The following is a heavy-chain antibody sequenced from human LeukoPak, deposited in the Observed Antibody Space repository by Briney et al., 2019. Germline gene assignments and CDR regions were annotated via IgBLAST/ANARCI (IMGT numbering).Heavy chain of an antibody. CDR2: ISFDGSET. D-gene: IGHD5-12*01. V-gene: IGHV3-30*04. CDR3: ARDSLLHPDILATSYYLDS. J-gene: IGHJ4*02. Sequence: PGGSLRPSCAASGFTFSDYGMHWVRQAPGKGLQWVAVISFDGSETHYAESVKGRFTISRDNTKNTLDLGINSLRPEDTGVFYCARDSLLHPDILATSYYLDSWGRGTLVTVSS. CDR1: GFTFSDYG.